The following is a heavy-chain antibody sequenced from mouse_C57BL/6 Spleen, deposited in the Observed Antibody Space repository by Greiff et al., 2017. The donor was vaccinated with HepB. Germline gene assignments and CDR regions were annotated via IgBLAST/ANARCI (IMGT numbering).Heavy chain of an antibody. CDR2: ISDGGSYT. Sequence: EVQGVESGGGLVKPGGSLKLSCAASGFTFSSYAMSWVRQTPEKRLEWVATISDGGSYTYYPDNVKGRFTISSDNAKNNLYLQMSHLKSEDTAMYYCAREGGYYGSSLDYWGQGTTLTVSS. V-gene: IGHV5-4*01. CDR3: AREGGYYGSSLDY. J-gene: IGHJ2*01. D-gene: IGHD1-1*01. CDR1: GFTFSSYA.